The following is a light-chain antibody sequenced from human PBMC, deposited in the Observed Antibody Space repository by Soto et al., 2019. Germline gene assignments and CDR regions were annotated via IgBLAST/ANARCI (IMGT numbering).Light chain of an antibody. CDR2: GAY. V-gene: IGKV3-20*01. J-gene: IGKJ1*01. Sequence: EIVLTQSPGTLSLSRGETATLSCRASQSVSSSYIAWYQQSPGQAPRLLIYGAYNRATGIPDRFSGNGSGRDFSLTISRLEPEDFAVYYCQQFGSSPWTFGQGTKVDI. CDR1: QSVSSSY. CDR3: QQFGSSPWT.